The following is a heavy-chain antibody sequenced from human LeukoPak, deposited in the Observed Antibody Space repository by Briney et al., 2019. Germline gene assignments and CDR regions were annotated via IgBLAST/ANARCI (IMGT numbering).Heavy chain of an antibody. Sequence: GGSLRLSGAASGFTFSSYSMNWVRQAPGKGLEWVSSISSSSSYIYYADSVKGRFTISRDNAKNSLYLQMNSLRAEDTAVYYCARAGCSGGSCYDSWGQGTMVTVSS. D-gene: IGHD2-15*01. J-gene: IGHJ3*01. CDR3: ARAGCSGGSCYDS. CDR2: ISSSSSYI. CDR1: GFTFSSYS. V-gene: IGHV3-21*01.